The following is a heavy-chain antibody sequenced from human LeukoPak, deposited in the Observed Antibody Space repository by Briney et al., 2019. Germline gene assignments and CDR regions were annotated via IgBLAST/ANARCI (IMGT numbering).Heavy chain of an antibody. D-gene: IGHD3-22*01. J-gene: IGHJ3*02. CDR2: IWYDGNNK. CDR3: AKDLSPYYYDSSGHYIPHDAFDI. V-gene: IGHV3-33*06. Sequence: PGGSLRLSCAASGFTFSSYGMHWVRQAPGKGLEWVAVIWYDGNNKYYTDSVKGRFTISRENSKNTLYLQMNSLRAEDTAIYYCAKDLSPYYYDSSGHYIPHDAFDIWGRGTMVTVSS. CDR1: GFTFSSYG.